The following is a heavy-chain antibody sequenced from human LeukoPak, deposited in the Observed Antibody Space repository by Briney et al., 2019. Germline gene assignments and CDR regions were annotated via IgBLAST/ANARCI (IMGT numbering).Heavy chain of an antibody. V-gene: IGHV4-34*01. CDR3: ARGPGYGGNSTLDY. CDR2: INHSGST. Sequence: SETLSLTCAVYGGSFSGYYWSWIRQPPGKGLEWIGEINHSGSTNYNPSLKSRVTISVDTSKNQFSLKLSSVAAADTAVYYCARGPGYGGNSTLDYWGQGTLVTVSS. J-gene: IGHJ4*02. D-gene: IGHD4-23*01. CDR1: GGSFSGYY.